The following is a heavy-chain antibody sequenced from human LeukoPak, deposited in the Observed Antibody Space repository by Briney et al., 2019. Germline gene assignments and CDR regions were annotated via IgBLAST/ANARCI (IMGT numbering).Heavy chain of an antibody. CDR1: GGSFSHH. J-gene: IGHJ5*02. D-gene: IGHD2-15*01. Sequence: SETLSLTCAVYGGSFSHHWTWVRRPPGKGLEWVGEISLSGETNYNPSLKSRVTISLDTSKNQISLKLTSATAADTAVYYCARGGGDCSGGSCYIDAWGQGNLATVSS. CDR2: ISLSGET. CDR3: ARGGGDCSGGSCYIDA. V-gene: IGHV4-34*01.